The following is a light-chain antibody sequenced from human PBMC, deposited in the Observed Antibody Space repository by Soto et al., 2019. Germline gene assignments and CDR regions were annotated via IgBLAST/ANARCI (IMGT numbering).Light chain of an antibody. Sequence: DIQLTQSPSFLSASVGDRVTITCRASQGITTYLAWYQQKLGKAPKLLIYAAYNLQSGVQSRFSGSGSGTDFTLTIRSLQPEDFATYYCKQADSFPITFGQGTRLEIK. CDR2: AAY. CDR3: KQADSFPIT. CDR1: QGITTY. J-gene: IGKJ5*01. V-gene: IGKV1-9*01.